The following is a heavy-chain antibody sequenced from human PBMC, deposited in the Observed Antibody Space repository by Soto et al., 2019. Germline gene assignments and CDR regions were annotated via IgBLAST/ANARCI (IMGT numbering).Heavy chain of an antibody. D-gene: IGHD3-10*01. CDR1: GYSFTSYG. CDR2: ISAYNGNT. J-gene: IGHJ6*02. V-gene: IGHV1-18*01. Sequence: QVQLVQSGAEVKKPGASVKVSCKASGYSFTSYGISWVRQAPGQGLEWMGWISAYNGNTNDAQKLQGRVTITTDTSTSTAYMELRSLRSHDTAVYYWARDNGFGESDVWGQGTTVTVSS. CDR3: ARDNGFGESDV.